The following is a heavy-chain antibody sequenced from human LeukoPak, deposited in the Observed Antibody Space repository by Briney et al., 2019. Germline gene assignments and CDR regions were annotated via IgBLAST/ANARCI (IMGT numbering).Heavy chain of an antibody. V-gene: IGHV3-21*01. CDR1: GFTFSSYS. Sequence: GGSLRLSCAASGFTFSSYSMNWVRQAPGKGLEWVSSISSSSSYIYYADSVKGRFTISRDNAKNSLYLQMNNLRAEDTAVYYCATGYCSGGSCYRPFDYWGQGTLVTVSS. CDR3: ATGYCSGGSCYRPFDY. CDR2: ISSSSSYI. D-gene: IGHD2-15*01. J-gene: IGHJ4*02.